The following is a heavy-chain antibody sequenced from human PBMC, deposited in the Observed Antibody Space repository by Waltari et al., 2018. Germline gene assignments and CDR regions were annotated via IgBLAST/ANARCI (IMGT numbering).Heavy chain of an antibody. CDR1: GGSISSYY. CDR2: IYYSGST. Sequence: QVQLQESGPGLVKPSETLSLTCTVSGGSISSYYWSWIRQPPGKGLEWIGYIYYSGSTNYNPSLKSRVTISVDTSKNQFSLKLSSVTAADTAVYYCARGGGNASFDYWGQGTLVTVSS. J-gene: IGHJ4*02. D-gene: IGHD2-15*01. V-gene: IGHV4-59*01. CDR3: ARGGGNASFDY.